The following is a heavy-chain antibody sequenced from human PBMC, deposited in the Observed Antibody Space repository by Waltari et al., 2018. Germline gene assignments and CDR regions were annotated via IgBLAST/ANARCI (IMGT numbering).Heavy chain of an antibody. J-gene: IGHJ4*02. Sequence: QVQLVQSGAEVKKPGASVKVSCKASGYTFTSYDINWGRQATGQVLEWMGWMNPNSGNTGYAQKFQGRVTMTRNTSISTAYMELSSLRSEDTAVYYCARGVLRYFDWLLYEYWGQGTLVTVSS. CDR3: ARGVLRYFDWLLYEY. D-gene: IGHD3-9*01. V-gene: IGHV1-8*01. CDR2: MNPNSGNT. CDR1: GYTFTSYD.